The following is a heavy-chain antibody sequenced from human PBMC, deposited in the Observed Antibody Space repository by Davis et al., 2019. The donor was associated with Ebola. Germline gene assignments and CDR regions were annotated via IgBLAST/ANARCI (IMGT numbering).Heavy chain of an antibody. D-gene: IGHD3-10*01. CDR1: GGPISSSSYY. CDR2: IYYSGST. J-gene: IGHJ4*02. V-gene: IGHV4-39*01. CDR3: ARPGSLTDFHS. Sequence: MPSETLSLTCTVPGGPISSSSYYWGWIRQPPGKGLEWIGSIYYSGSTYYNPSLKSRVTISIDTSKNQLSLKLISVTAADTAVYYCARPGSLTDFHSWGQGTLVTVSS.